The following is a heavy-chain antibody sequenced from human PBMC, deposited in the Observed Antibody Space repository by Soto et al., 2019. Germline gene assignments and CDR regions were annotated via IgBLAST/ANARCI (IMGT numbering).Heavy chain of an antibody. CDR2: ISGSGGST. Sequence: EVQLLESGGGLVQPGGSLRLSCAASGFTFSSYAMSWVRQAPGKGLEWVSAISGSGGSTYYADSVKGRFTISRDNSKNTLYLQMNSLRAEDTAVYHCAKDRYCSGGSCYSDFDYWGQGTLVTVSS. CDR3: AKDRYCSGGSCYSDFDY. D-gene: IGHD2-15*01. V-gene: IGHV3-23*01. CDR1: GFTFSSYA. J-gene: IGHJ4*02.